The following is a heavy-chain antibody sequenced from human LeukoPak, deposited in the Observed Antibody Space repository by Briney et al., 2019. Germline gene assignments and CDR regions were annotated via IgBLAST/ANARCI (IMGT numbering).Heavy chain of an antibody. J-gene: IGHJ6*03. CDR3: ARDLEDIVVVPAAYYYYYMDV. D-gene: IGHD2-2*01. CDR1: GGSISSYY. CDR2: IYTSGST. Sequence: SETLSLTCTVSGGSISSYYWSWIRQPAGKGLEWIGRIYTSGSTNYNPSLKSRVTMSVDTSKNQFSLKLSSVTAADTAVYYCARDLEDIVVVPAAYYYYYMDVWGKGTMVTVSS. V-gene: IGHV4-4*07.